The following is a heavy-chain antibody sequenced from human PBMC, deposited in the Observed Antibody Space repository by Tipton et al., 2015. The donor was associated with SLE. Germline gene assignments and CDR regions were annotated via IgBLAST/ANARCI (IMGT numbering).Heavy chain of an antibody. Sequence: TLSLTCAVHGGSFTGFFWSWIRHSPGVGLEWIGVVSSGGVKEYNSSLNNRVSITLDTSTNQFSLRLTSVTAADTAVYYCARGSSDYSSDWFYFYYYMDVWGKVTTVTVSS. CDR1: GGSFTGFF. J-gene: IGHJ6*03. D-gene: IGHD6-13*01. V-gene: IGHV4-34*01. CDR3: ARGSSDYSSDWFYFYYYMDV. CDR2: VSSGGVK.